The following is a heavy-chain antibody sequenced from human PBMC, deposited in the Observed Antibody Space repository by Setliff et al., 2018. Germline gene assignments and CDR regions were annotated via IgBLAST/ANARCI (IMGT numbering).Heavy chain of an antibody. CDR3: AKSGGYYYDSSGSFFDY. CDR1: GFTFSRYW. CDR2: IKEDGSEK. D-gene: IGHD3-22*01. V-gene: IGHV3-7*01. Sequence: GALRLSCVTSGFTFSRYWMSWVRQAPGKGLEWVANIKEDGSEKYYVDSVKGRFTISRDNSKNTLYLQMNSLRAEDTAVYYCAKSGGYYYDSSGSFFDYWGQGTLVTVSS. J-gene: IGHJ4*02.